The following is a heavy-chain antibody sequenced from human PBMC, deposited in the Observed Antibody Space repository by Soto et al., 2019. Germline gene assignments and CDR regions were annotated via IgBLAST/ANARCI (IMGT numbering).Heavy chain of an antibody. V-gene: IGHV1-69*01. CDR1: GGTFSSYA. D-gene: IGHD2-2*01. CDR3: ARDLYCSTTSCPPYYYGIDV. CDR2: IIPMFGTA. Sequence: QVQLVQSGAEVKKPGSSVKVSCKASGGTFSSYAISWVRQAPGQGLEWMGGIIPMFGTANYAQKFQGRVTITADESTSTAYMELSSLRSEDTAVYYCARDLYCSTTSCPPYYYGIDVWGQGTTVTVSS. J-gene: IGHJ6*02.